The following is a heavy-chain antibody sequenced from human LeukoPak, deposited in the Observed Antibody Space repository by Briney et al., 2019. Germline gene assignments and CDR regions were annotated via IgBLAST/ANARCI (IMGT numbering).Heavy chain of an antibody. V-gene: IGHV3-30-3*01. Sequence: GRSLRLSCAASGFTFSSSAMHWVRQAPDKGLEWVAVISYDGSNKYYADSVKGRFTISRDNSKNTLYLQMNSLRAEDTAVYYCARGRFGEFAIDYWGQGTLVTVSS. CDR3: ARGRFGEFAIDY. J-gene: IGHJ4*02. CDR2: ISYDGSNK. D-gene: IGHD3-10*01. CDR1: GFTFSSSA.